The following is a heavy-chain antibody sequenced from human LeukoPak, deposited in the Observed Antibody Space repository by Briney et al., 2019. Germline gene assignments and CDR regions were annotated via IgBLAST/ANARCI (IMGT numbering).Heavy chain of an antibody. Sequence: ASVKVCCKASGYTFTGYYMHWVRQAPRQGLEWMGWMNPNSGGTNYAQKFQGRVTMTRDTSISTAYMELSRLRSDDTAVSYCAYTAALNWFDPWGQGTLVTVSS. CDR3: AYTAALNWFDP. V-gene: IGHV1-2*02. CDR1: GYTFTGYY. J-gene: IGHJ5*02. D-gene: IGHD5-18*01. CDR2: MNPNSGGT.